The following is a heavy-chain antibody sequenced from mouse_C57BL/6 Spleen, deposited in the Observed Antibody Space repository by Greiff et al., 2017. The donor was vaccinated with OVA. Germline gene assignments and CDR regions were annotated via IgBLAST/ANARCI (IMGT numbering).Heavy chain of an antibody. CDR2: IWWDDDK. V-gene: IGHV8-8*01. CDR3: ARIALYYYGSSSFYFDY. Sequence: QVTLKESGPGILQPSQTLSLTCSFSGFSLSTFGMGVGWIRQPSGKGLEWLAHIWWDDDKYYNPALKSRLTISKDTSKNQVFLKIANVDTADTATYYCARIALYYYGSSSFYFDYWGQGTTLTVSS. J-gene: IGHJ2*01. D-gene: IGHD1-1*01. CDR1: GFSLSTFGMG.